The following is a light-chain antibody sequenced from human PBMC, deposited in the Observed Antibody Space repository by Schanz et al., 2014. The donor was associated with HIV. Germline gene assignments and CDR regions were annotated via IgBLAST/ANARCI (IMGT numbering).Light chain of an antibody. Sequence: EPVLTQSPATLSVYPGERVTLSCRTTQIISTSLAWYQQRPGQPPRLLVYGASSRAAGIPDRFSGSGSGTDFTLTINRLEPEDFAVYYCQQYGVSPPWTFGQGTKVEIK. V-gene: IGKV3-20*01. CDR1: QIISTS. J-gene: IGKJ1*01. CDR3: QQYGVSPPWT. CDR2: GAS.